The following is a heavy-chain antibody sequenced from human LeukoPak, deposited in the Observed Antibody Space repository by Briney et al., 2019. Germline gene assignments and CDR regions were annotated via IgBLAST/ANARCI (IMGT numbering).Heavy chain of an antibody. D-gene: IGHD6-19*01. V-gene: IGHV4-31*03. CDR3: ARESPGEQWLVPNYFDY. CDR2: IYYSGST. CDR1: GGSISSGGYY. Sequence: TSETLSLTCTVSGGSISSGGYYWSWIRQHPGKGLEWIGYIYYSGSTYCNPSLKSRVTISVDTSKNQFSLKLSSVTAADTAVYYCARESPGEQWLVPNYFDYWGQGTLVTVSS. J-gene: IGHJ4*02.